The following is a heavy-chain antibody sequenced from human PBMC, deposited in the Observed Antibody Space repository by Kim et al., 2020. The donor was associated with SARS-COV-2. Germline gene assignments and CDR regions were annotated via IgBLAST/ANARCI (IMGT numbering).Heavy chain of an antibody. CDR1: GGSISSSSYY. V-gene: IGHV4-39*01. J-gene: IGHJ5*02. D-gene: IGHD3-3*01. Sequence: SETLSLTCTVSGGSISSSSYYWGWIRQPPGKGLEWIGSIYYSGSTYYNPSLKSRVTISVDTSKNQFSLKLSSVTAADTAVYYCARHRCDTIFGVVIIPGLFDPWGQGNLVTVSS. CDR2: IYYSGST. CDR3: ARHRCDTIFGVVIIPGLFDP.